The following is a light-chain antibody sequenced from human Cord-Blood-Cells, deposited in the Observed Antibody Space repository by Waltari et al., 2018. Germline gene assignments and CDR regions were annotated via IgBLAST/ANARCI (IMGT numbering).Light chain of an antibody. CDR1: QDISNY. Sequence: DIQMTQSPSSLSASVGDRVTITCQASQDISNYLNWYQQKPGKAPKLLSYDASNLETGVPSRLSGSVSVTDFTFTISSLQPEDIATYYCQQYDNLPLTFGGGTKVEIK. CDR2: DAS. J-gene: IGKJ4*01. V-gene: IGKV1-33*01. CDR3: QQYDNLPLT.